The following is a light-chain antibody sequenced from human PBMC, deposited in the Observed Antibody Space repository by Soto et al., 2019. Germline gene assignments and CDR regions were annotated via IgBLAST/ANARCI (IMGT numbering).Light chain of an antibody. CDR2: DAS. J-gene: IGKJ1*01. CDR3: QQFNSYPRT. CDR1: QGISSA. Sequence: AIQLTQSPSSLSASVGDRVTITCRASQGISSALAWYQQKPGKAPKLLIYDASSLESGVQSSFSGSVSGTDFTLTISSLQPEDFATYYCQQFNSYPRTFGQGTKVEIK. V-gene: IGKV1-13*02.